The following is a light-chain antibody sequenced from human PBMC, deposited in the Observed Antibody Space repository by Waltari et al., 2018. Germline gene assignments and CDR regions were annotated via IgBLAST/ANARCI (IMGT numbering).Light chain of an antibody. CDR2: GAS. V-gene: IGKV3-15*01. CDR1: QSVGRN. Sequence: EIVMTQSPATLSVSPGERATLSCRASQSVGRNLAWHQQKPGQAPRPLISGASNRATGIPARFSGSGYGTEFTLTISSLQSEDFAVYYCQQYNNWPPLTFGGGTTVEI. CDR3: QQYNNWPPLT. J-gene: IGKJ4*01.